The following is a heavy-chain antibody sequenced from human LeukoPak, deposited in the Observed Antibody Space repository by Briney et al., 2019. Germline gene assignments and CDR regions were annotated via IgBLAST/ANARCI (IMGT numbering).Heavy chain of an antibody. J-gene: IGHJ4*02. CDR2: IYYSGST. CDR1: GGSISSSSYY. Sequence: SEALSLTCTVSGGSISSSSYYWGWIRQPPGKGLEWIGSIYYSGSTYYNPSLKSRVTISVDTSKNQFSLKLSSVTAADTAVYYCARHGRLIVVVPAAMYYFYYWGQGTLVTVSS. CDR3: ARHGRLIVVVPAAMYYFYY. V-gene: IGHV4-39*01. D-gene: IGHD2-2*01.